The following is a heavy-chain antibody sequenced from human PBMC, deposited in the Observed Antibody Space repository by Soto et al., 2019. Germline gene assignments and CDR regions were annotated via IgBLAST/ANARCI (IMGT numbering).Heavy chain of an antibody. V-gene: IGHV1-18*03. CDR1: GYTFSNYG. Sequence: ASVKVSCKASGYTFSNYGFTWVRQAPGQGLEWMGWISASKGNTNYAQKFQGRVTLTRDTSTSTAYMELRSLKSDDMAVYYCASRAGQLPYYFDYWGQGTQVTVSS. CDR3: ASRAGQLPYYFDY. J-gene: IGHJ4*02. D-gene: IGHD6-6*01. CDR2: ISASKGNT.